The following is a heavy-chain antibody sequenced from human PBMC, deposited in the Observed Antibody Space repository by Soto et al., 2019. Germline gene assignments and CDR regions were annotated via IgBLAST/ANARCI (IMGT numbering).Heavy chain of an antibody. CDR1: GYTFTGYY. D-gene: IGHD2-2*01. CDR3: ARGGDIVLVPAAVHDY. J-gene: IGHJ4*02. Sequence: GASVKVSCKASGYTFTGYYMHWVRQAPGQGLEWMGWINPNSGGTNYAQKFQGWVTMTRDTSISTAYMELSRLRSDDTAVYYCARGGDIVLVPAAVHDYWGQGTLVTVSS. CDR2: INPNSGGT. V-gene: IGHV1-2*04.